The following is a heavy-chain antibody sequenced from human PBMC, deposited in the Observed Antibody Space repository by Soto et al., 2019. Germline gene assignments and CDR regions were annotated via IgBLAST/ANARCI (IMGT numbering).Heavy chain of an antibody. V-gene: IGHV1-8*02. CDR2: VSPNSGNT. J-gene: IGHJ5*01. D-gene: IGHD3-3*01. CDR1: GFTVSSNY. Sequence: SCAASGFTVSSNYMSWVRQAPGKGLEWMGWVSPNSGNTVYAQKFQDRVTMTRDTSISTAYMELSNLRFEDTAMYYCARGRFYLETSTWFAFWGQGTPVTVSS. CDR3: ARGRFYLETSTWFAF.